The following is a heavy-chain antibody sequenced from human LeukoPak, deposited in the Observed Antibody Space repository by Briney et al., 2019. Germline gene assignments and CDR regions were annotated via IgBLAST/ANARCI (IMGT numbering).Heavy chain of an antibody. D-gene: IGHD2-8*01. CDR3: ARGPIENAIGVLRFDP. CDR2: ISYDGSNK. V-gene: IGHV3-30*04. CDR1: GFTFSSYA. Sequence: GRSLRLSCAASGFTFSSYAMHWVRQAPGKGLEWVAVISYDGSNKYYAGSVKGRFTISRDNSKNTVYLQMNSLRAEDTAVYYCARGPIENAIGVLRFDPWGQGTLVTVSS. J-gene: IGHJ5*02.